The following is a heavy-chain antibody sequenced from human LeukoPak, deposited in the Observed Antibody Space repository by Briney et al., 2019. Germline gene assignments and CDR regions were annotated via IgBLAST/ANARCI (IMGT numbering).Heavy chain of an antibody. J-gene: IGHJ4*02. CDR3: ARAGPRGDGYNSDY. Sequence: GGSLRLSCAASGFTFSSYALSWVRQAPGRGLEWVSSIRFTGSYIYYADSVKGRFTISRDDAKNLLSLQMISLRVEDTAVYYCARAGPRGDGYNSDYWGQGTLVTVSS. D-gene: IGHD5-24*01. CDR1: GFTFSSYA. CDR2: IRFTGSYI. V-gene: IGHV3-21*01.